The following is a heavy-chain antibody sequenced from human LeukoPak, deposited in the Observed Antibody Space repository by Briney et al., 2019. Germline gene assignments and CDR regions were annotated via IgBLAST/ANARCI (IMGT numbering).Heavy chain of an antibody. CDR2: ISTSGATT. V-gene: IGHV3-23*01. Sequence: GGSLRLSCAASGVIFSTYDLSWVRQAPGKGLEWVSSISTSGATTYYADSVKGRFTISRDNSKTTLYLQMNSLRAEDTAVYYCAKRVVGGYVDYFDNWGQGTLVTVSS. J-gene: IGHJ4*02. CDR3: AKRVVGGYVDYFDN. D-gene: IGHD1-26*01. CDR1: GVIFSTYD.